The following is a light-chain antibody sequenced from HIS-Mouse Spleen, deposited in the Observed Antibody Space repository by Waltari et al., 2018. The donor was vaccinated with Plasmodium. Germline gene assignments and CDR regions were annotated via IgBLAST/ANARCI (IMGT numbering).Light chain of an antibody. V-gene: IGLV2-23*03. J-gene: IGLJ3*02. CDR2: EGS. CDR1: RSDVGSYYL. Sequence: QSALTQPASVSGSPGQSITISCTGTRSDVGSYYLVPWYQQHPGKAPKLMIYEGSKRPSGVSNRCSGSKSGNTASLTISGLQAEDEADYYCCSYAGSSTFVFGGGTKLTVL. CDR3: CSYAGSSTFV.